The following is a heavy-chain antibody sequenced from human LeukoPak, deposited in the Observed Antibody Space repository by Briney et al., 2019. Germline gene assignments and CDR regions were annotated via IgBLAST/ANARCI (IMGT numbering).Heavy chain of an antibody. CDR2: IYYSGST. V-gene: IGHV4-59*01. D-gene: IGHD5-24*01. CDR1: GGSISSYY. Sequence: PSETLSLTRTVSGGSISSYYWSWIRQPPGKGLEWIGYIYYSGSTNYNPSLKSRVTISVDTSKNQFSLKLSSVTAADTAVYYCARLRGGYNTPDFDYWGQGTLVTVSS. J-gene: IGHJ4*02. CDR3: ARLRGGYNTPDFDY.